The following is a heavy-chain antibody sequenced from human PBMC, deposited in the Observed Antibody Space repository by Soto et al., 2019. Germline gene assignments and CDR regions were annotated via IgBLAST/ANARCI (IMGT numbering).Heavy chain of an antibody. CDR2: ISGSGFKK. J-gene: IGHJ5*02. CDR1: GFIFENFG. Sequence: LRLSCAASGFIFENFGMSWVRQAPGKGQEWISSISGSGFKKYYADSVKGRFTISRDNSKSTVYLELNNLSAEDTAVYHCAKNQGVELVPLATVDWFDPWGQGSVVTVSS. V-gene: IGHV3-23*01. D-gene: IGHD1-26*01. CDR3: AKNQGVELVPLATVDWFDP.